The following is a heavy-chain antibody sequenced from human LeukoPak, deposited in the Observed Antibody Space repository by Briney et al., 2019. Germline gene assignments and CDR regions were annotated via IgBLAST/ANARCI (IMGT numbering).Heavy chain of an antibody. Sequence: EASVEISCKASGYTFTSYGISWVRQAPGQGLEWMGWIGAYNGNTNYAQSLQGRVTMTTDTSTNTAYMELRGLRSDDTAVYYCARDAPTPRLTPDYWGQGSLVTVSS. J-gene: IGHJ4*02. D-gene: IGHD2-15*01. CDR3: ARDAPTPRLTPDY. CDR2: IGAYNGNT. V-gene: IGHV1-18*01. CDR1: GYTFTSYG.